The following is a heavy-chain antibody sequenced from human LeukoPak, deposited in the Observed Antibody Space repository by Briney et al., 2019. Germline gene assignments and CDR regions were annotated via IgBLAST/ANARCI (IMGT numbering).Heavy chain of an antibody. CDR2: INSDGSST. CDR1: GFTFSSYG. Sequence: GGSLRLSCAASGFTFSSYGMHWVRQAPGKGLVWVSRINSDGSSTSYADSVKGRFTISRDNAKNTLYLQMNSLRAEDTAVYYCFGHVIDSSGLFDYWGQGTLVTVSS. J-gene: IGHJ4*02. V-gene: IGHV3-74*01. CDR3: FGHVIDSSGLFDY. D-gene: IGHD3-16*02.